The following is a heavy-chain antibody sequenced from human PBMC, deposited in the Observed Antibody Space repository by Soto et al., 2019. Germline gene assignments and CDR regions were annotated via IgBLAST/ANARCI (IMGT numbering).Heavy chain of an antibody. V-gene: IGHV4-30-2*01. CDR1: GGSISSGGYS. CDR2: IYHSGST. D-gene: IGHD1-1*01. Sequence: SETLSLTCAVSGGSISSGGYSWSWIRQPPGKGLEWIGYIYHSGSTYYNPSLKSRVTISVDRSKNQFSLKLSSVTAADTAVYYCDRGGYGTPNDYWGQGTLVTVSS. CDR3: DRGGYGTPNDY. J-gene: IGHJ4*02.